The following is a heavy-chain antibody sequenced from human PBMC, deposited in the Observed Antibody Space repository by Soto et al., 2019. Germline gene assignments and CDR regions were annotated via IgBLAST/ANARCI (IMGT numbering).Heavy chain of an antibody. Sequence: SETLSLTCAVYGGSFSGYYGSWIRQPPGKGLEWIGEINHSVSTNYNPSPKSRVTISVDTSKKQFSLKLSSVTAADTAVYYCARVYYDFWSGYYSNYFDYWGQGTLVTVSS. J-gene: IGHJ4*02. CDR2: INHSVST. V-gene: IGHV4-34*01. CDR1: GGSFSGYY. CDR3: ARVYYDFWSGYYSNYFDY. D-gene: IGHD3-3*01.